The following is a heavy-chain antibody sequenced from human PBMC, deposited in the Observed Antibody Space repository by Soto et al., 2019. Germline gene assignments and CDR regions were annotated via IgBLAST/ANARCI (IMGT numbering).Heavy chain of an antibody. V-gene: IGHV4-30-2*01. CDR1: GGSISSGGYS. Sequence: QLPLQESGSGLVKPSQTLSLTCAVSGGSISSGGYSWSWIRQPPGKGLEWIGYIYHSGSTYYNPSLKSRVTISVDRSKNQFSLKLSPVTAADTAVYYCASSYYDSSGSALRDWGQGTLVTVSS. CDR2: IYHSGST. D-gene: IGHD3-22*01. CDR3: ASSYYDSSGSALRD. J-gene: IGHJ1*01.